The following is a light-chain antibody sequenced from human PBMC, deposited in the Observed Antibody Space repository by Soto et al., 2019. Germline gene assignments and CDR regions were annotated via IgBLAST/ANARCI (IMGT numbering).Light chain of an antibody. Sequence: QAVVTQPPSASGSPGQSVTISCTGTSSDVGGYNSVSWYQQHPGKAPKLMIYEVSKRPSGVPDRFSGSKSGNTASLTVSGLQAEDEADYYCSSYGGSNTVVFGGGTKLTVL. CDR3: SSYGGSNTVV. CDR1: SSDVGGYNS. CDR2: EVS. J-gene: IGLJ2*01. V-gene: IGLV2-8*01.